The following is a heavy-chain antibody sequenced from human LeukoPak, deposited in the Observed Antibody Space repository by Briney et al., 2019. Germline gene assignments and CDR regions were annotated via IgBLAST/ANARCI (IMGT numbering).Heavy chain of an antibody. D-gene: IGHD2/OR15-2a*01. J-gene: IGHJ2*01. CDR2: VYYRGST. CDR3: ARAFRARYFDL. V-gene: IGHV4-39*01. Sequence: PSETLSLTCTVSGGSISSSSYYWGWIRQPPGKGLEWIGSVYYRGSTYYNPSLKGRVTISVDTSKNQFSLKLSSVTAADTAVYYCARAFRARYFDLWGRGTLVTVSS. CDR1: GGSISSSSYY.